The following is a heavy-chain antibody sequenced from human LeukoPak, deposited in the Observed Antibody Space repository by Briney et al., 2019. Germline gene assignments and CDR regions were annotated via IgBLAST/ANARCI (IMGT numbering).Heavy chain of an antibody. J-gene: IGHJ4*02. CDR3: ARSLRVLLWFGESDDY. CDR1: GYTFTIYY. V-gene: IGHV1-46*01. CDR2: INPSGGST. D-gene: IGHD3-10*01. Sequence: ASVKVSCKASGYTFTIYYIHWVRQAPGQGLEWMGLINPSGGSTNYAQKFQGRVTMTRDTSTSTVYMELSSLRSEDTAVYYCARSLRVLLWFGESDDYWGQGTLVTVSS.